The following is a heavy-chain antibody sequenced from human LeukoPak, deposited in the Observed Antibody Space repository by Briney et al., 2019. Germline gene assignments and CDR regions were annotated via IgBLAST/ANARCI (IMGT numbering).Heavy chain of an antibody. CDR1: GFTFSSYG. J-gene: IGHJ6*02. V-gene: IGHV3-30*18. CDR3: AKEGYYYDSSGYNYYYGMDV. Sequence: GGSMRLSCAASGFTFSSYGMHWVRQAPGKGLEWVGVISYDGSNKYYADSVKGRFTISRDNSKNTLYLQMNSLRAEDTAVYYCAKEGYYYDSSGYNYYYGMDVWGQGTTVTVSS. CDR2: ISYDGSNK. D-gene: IGHD3-22*01.